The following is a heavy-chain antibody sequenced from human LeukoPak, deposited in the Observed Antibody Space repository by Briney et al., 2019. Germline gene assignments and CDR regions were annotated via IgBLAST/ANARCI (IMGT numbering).Heavy chain of an antibody. CDR3: VRLKWGTGLGGRGRSYMDV. CDR1: GYSISSGYY. J-gene: IGHJ6*04. V-gene: IGHV4-38-2*02. Sequence: SETLSLTCTVSGYSISSGYYWGWIRQPPGKGLEWIGSIYHSGSTYYNPSLKSRVTISVDTSKNQFSLKLSSVTAADTAVYYCVRLKWGTGLGGRGRSYMDVWGKGTTVTVSS. D-gene: IGHD3-16*01. CDR2: IYHSGST.